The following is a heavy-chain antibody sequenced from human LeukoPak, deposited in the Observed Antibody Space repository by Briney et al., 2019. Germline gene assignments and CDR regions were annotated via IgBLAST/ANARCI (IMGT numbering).Heavy chain of an antibody. CDR1: GFTFNDYY. J-gene: IGHJ4*02. CDR2: ISSSSSYI. Sequence: GGSLRLSCAASGFTFNDYYMIWIRQAPGKGLEWVSSISSSSSYIYYADSVKGRFTISRDNAKNSLYLQMNSLRAEDTAVYYCARRDMAGGIAAAWWDFDYWGQGTLVTVSS. V-gene: IGHV3-11*06. D-gene: IGHD6-13*01. CDR3: ARRDMAGGIAAAWWDFDY.